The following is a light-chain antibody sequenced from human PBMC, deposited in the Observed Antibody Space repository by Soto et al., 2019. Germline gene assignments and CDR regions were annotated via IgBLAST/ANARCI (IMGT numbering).Light chain of an antibody. J-gene: IGKJ1*01. CDR1: QSVSSN. CDR3: QQYNDWPLT. CDR2: GAF. Sequence: EIVMTQSPVTLSVSPGERFTLSCRASQSVSSNLAWYQQKPGQAPSLLIYGAFTRATGIPARFSGTGSGTEFTLTISSLQSEDFALYYCQQYNDWPLTFGQGTKVDI. V-gene: IGKV3-15*01.